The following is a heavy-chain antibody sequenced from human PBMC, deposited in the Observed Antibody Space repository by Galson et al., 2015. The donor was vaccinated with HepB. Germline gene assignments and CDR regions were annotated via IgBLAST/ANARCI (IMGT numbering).Heavy chain of an antibody. CDR1: GGTFSSYA. CDR2: IIPIFGTA. J-gene: IGHJ6*03. CDR3: ARDRGRGCSSTSCYTAYYYYYMDV. V-gene: IGHV1-69*13. D-gene: IGHD2-2*02. Sequence: SVKVSCKASGGTFSSYAISWVRQAPGQGLEWMGGIIPIFGTANYAQKFQGRVTITADESTSTAYMELSSLRSEDTAVYYCARDRGRGCSSTSCYTAYYYYYMDVWGKGTTVTVSS.